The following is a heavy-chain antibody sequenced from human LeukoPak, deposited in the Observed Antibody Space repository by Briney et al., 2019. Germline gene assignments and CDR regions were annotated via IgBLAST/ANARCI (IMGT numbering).Heavy chain of an antibody. Sequence: SETLSLTCAVYGGSFSGYYWSWIRQPPGKGLEWIGEINHSGSTNYNPSLKSRVTISVDTSKNQFSLKLSSVTAADTAVYYCARGPPITFGGVIPNLDYWGQGTLVTASS. CDR2: INHSGST. CDR3: ARGPPITFGGVIPNLDY. V-gene: IGHV4-34*01. CDR1: GGSFSGYY. J-gene: IGHJ4*02. D-gene: IGHD3-16*02.